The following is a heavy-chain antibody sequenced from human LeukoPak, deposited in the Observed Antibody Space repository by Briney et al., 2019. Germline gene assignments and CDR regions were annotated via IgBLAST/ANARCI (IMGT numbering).Heavy chain of an antibody. CDR3: AKDGHRYYYYMDV. J-gene: IGHJ6*03. Sequence: GGSLRLSCAASGFTFSSYAMHWVRQAPGKGLEWVAVISYDGSNKYYADSVKGRFTISRDNSKNTLYLQMNSLRAEDTAVYYCAKDGHRYYYYMDVWGKGTTVTVSS. CDR1: GFTFSSYA. CDR2: ISYDGSNK. V-gene: IGHV3-30-3*01.